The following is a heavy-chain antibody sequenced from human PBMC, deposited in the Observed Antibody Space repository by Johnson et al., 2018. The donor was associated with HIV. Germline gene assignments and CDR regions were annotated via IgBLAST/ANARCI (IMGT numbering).Heavy chain of an antibody. D-gene: IGHD2-15*01. CDR3: ARDDGGGGDAFDI. Sequence: QMLLVESGGGVVQPGRSLRLSCAASGFTFSSYAMHWVRQAPGKGLEWVAVISYDGSNKYYADSVKGRFTISRDNSKNTLYLQMNSLRAEDTVVYYCARDDGGGGDAFDIWGQGTMVTVSS. CDR2: ISYDGSNK. J-gene: IGHJ3*02. CDR1: GFTFSSYA. V-gene: IGHV3-30-3*01.